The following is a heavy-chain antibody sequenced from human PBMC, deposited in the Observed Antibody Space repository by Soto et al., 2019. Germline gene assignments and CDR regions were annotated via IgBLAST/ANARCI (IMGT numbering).Heavy chain of an antibody. CDR1: GYTFSNYG. CDR2: ISLYSDGT. Sequence: ASVKVSCKTSGYTFSNYGITWVRQAPGQPLEWLGWISLYSDGTNYAQKFQGRVSMTTDTSTTTAYVELRSLRSDDTAVYYCARVVPGAEAWFGPWGQGTLVTVSS. J-gene: IGHJ5*02. V-gene: IGHV1-18*01. D-gene: IGHD2-2*01. CDR3: ARVVPGAEAWFGP.